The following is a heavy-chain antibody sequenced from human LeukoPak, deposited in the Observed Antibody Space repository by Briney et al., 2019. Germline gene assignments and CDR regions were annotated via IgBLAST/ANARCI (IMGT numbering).Heavy chain of an antibody. Sequence: ASVKVSCKASGYTSTGYYMHWVRQAPGQGLEWMGRINPNSGGTNYAQKFQGRVTMTRDTSISTAYMELSRLRSDDTAVYYCARWDGDYGAFDIWGQGTLVAVSS. CDR1: GYTSTGYY. CDR3: ARWDGDYGAFDI. D-gene: IGHD4-17*01. J-gene: IGHJ3*02. CDR2: INPNSGGT. V-gene: IGHV1-2*06.